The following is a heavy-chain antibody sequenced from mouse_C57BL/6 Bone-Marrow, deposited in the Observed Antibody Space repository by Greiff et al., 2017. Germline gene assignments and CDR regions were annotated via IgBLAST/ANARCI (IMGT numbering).Heavy chain of an antibody. CDR3: AREGLGYAMDY. CDR1: GFTFSDYG. V-gene: IGHV5-17*01. D-gene: IGHD2-4*01. Sequence: DVKLVESGGGLVKPGGSLKLSCAASGFTFSDYGMHWVRQAPEKGLEWVAYISSGSSTIYYADTVKGRFTISRDNAKNTLFLQMTSLRSEDTAMYYCAREGLGYAMDYWGQGTSVTVSS. CDR2: ISSGSSTI. J-gene: IGHJ4*01.